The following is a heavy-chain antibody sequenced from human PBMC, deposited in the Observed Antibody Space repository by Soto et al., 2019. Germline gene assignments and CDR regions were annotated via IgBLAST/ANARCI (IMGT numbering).Heavy chain of an antibody. CDR1: GGTFSSYA. J-gene: IGHJ3*02. D-gene: IGHD6-6*01. Sequence: QVQLVQSGAEVKKPGSSVKVSCKASGGTFSSYAISWVRQAPGQGLEWMGGIIPIFGTANYAQKFQGRVTITADESTSTAYMELSSLRSEDTAVYYCARDWWSIAARRGPFDIWGQGTMVTVSS. V-gene: IGHV1-69*01. CDR2: IIPIFGTA. CDR3: ARDWWSIAARRGPFDI.